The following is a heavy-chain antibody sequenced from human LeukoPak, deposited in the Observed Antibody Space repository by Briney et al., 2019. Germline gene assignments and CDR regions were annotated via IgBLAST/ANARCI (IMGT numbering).Heavy chain of an antibody. J-gene: IGHJ6*03. CDR3: ARDISPDYYYYMDV. Sequence: GGSLRLSCAASGFTFSSYAMHWVRQAPGKGLEWVAVISYDGSNKYYADSVKGRFTISRDNSKNTLYLQMNSLRAEDTAVYYCARDISPDYYYYMDVWGKGTTVTVSS. V-gene: IGHV3-30*01. CDR1: GFTFSSYA. CDR2: ISYDGSNK.